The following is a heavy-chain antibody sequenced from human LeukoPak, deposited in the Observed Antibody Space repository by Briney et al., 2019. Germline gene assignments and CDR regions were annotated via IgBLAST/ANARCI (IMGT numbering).Heavy chain of an antibody. Sequence: GASVKVSCKASGYTFTGYCMHWVRQAPGQGLEWMGWINPNSGGTNYAQKFQGRVTMTRDTSISTAYMELSRLRSDDTAVYYCARDYAYSSGWFKSRPRGYFDYWGQGTLVTVSS. V-gene: IGHV1-2*02. J-gene: IGHJ4*02. CDR3: ARDYAYSSGWFKSRPRGYFDY. D-gene: IGHD6-19*01. CDR1: GYTFTGYC. CDR2: INPNSGGT.